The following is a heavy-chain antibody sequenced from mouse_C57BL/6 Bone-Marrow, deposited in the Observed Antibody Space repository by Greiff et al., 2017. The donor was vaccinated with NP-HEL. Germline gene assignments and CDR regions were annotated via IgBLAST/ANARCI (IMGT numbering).Heavy chain of an antibody. Sequence: VKLVESGPELVKPGASVKISCKASGYAFSSSWMNWVKQRPGKGLEWIGRIYPGDGDTNYNGKFKGKATLTADKSSSTAYMQLSSLTSEDSAVYFCARKIYDYDGVDYWGQGTTLTVSS. V-gene: IGHV1-82*01. D-gene: IGHD2-4*01. J-gene: IGHJ2*01. CDR3: ARKIYDYDGVDY. CDR1: GYAFSSSW. CDR2: IYPGDGDT.